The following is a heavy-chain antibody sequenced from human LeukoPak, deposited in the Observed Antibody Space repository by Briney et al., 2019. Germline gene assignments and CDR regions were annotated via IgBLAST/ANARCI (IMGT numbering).Heavy chain of an antibody. J-gene: IGHJ5*02. CDR2: FDPEDGET. Sequence: ASVKVSCKVSGYTLTELSMHWVRQAPGKGLEWMGGFDPEDGETIYAQKFQGRVTMTEDTSTDTAYMELSSLRSEDTAVYYCASANTAMAYNWFDPWGQGTLVTVSS. V-gene: IGHV1-24*01. CDR3: ASANTAMAYNWFDP. D-gene: IGHD5-18*01. CDR1: GYTLTELS.